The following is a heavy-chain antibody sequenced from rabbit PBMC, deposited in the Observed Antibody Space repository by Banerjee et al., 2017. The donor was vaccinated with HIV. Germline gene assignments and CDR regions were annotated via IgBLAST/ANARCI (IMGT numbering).Heavy chain of an antibody. CDR1: GIDFSSSYW. V-gene: IGHV1S45*01. J-gene: IGHJ4*01. CDR2: IYTGSSGST. CDR3: ASGYSDIVFNL. Sequence: QEQLEESGGDLVKPEGSLTLTSTASGIDFSSSYWMCWVRQAPGKGLEWIACIYTGSSGSTYYASWAKGRFTISKASWTTVTLQMTSLTAADTATYFCASGYSDIVFNLWGQGTLVTVS. D-gene: IGHD1-1*01.